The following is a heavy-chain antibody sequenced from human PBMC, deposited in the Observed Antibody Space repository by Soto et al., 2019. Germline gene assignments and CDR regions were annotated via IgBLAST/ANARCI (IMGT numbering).Heavy chain of an antibody. CDR1: GGTLSSFA. CDR3: ARYGEPYDSSGDSHPGFDY. J-gene: IGHJ4*02. Sequence: QVQLVQSGAEVKKPGSSVKVSCKASGGTLSSFAISWVRQAPGQGLEWMGGIIPIFATTTYAQKFQGRVTVTADSTTRTAYMELSSLRSEDTAIYYCARYGEPYDSSGDSHPGFDYWGQGTLVTVSS. V-gene: IGHV1-69*06. CDR2: IIPIFATT. D-gene: IGHD3-22*01.